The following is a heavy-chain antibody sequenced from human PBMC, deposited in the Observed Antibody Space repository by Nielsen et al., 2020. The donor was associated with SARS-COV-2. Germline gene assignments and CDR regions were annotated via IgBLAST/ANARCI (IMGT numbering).Heavy chain of an antibody. CDR3: ARDGGIEYSSSYWFDP. CDR2: FDPEDGET. CDR1: GYTLTELS. J-gene: IGHJ5*02. V-gene: IGHV1-24*01. D-gene: IGHD6-6*01. Sequence: ASVKVSCKVSGYTLTELSMHWVRQAPGKGLEWMGGFDPEDGETIYAQKFQGRVTMTTDTSTSTAYMELRSLRSDDTAVYYCARDGGIEYSSSYWFDPWGQGTLVTVSS.